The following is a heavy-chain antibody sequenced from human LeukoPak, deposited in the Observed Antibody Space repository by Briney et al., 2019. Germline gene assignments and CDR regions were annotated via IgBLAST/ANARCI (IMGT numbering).Heavy chain of an antibody. J-gene: IGHJ3*02. CDR2: ISAYNGNT. CDR3: ARDRDSSGYYGPFQAFDI. Sequence: SVKVSCKASGYTFTSYGISWVRQAPGQGLEWMGWISAYNGNTNYAQKLQGRVTMTTDTSTSTAYMELRSLRSDDTAVYYCARDRDSSGYYGPFQAFDIWGQGTMVTVSS. D-gene: IGHD3-22*01. V-gene: IGHV1-18*01. CDR1: GYTFTSYG.